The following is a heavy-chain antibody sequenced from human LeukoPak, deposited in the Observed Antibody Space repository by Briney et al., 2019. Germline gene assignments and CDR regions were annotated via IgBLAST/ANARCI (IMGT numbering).Heavy chain of an antibody. D-gene: IGHD3-22*01. Sequence: SETLSLTCAVYGGSFSGYYWSWIRQPPGKGLEWIGEINHSGSTNYNPSLKSRVTISVDTSKNQFSLKLSSVTAADTAVHYCARSHRYYDSSGYYPDWGQGTLVTVSS. CDR1: GGSFSGYY. CDR3: ARSHRYYDSSGYYPD. V-gene: IGHV4-34*01. J-gene: IGHJ4*02. CDR2: INHSGST.